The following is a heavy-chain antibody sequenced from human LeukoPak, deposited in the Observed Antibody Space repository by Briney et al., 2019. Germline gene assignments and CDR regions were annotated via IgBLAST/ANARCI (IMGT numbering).Heavy chain of an antibody. Sequence: SETLSLTCAVYGGSFSGYYWSWIRQPPGKGLEWIGEINHSGSTNYNPSLKSRVTISVDTSKNQFSLKPSSVTAADTAVYYCARAIVLVGATCGGDYWGQGTLVTVSS. CDR1: GGSFSGYY. CDR2: INHSGST. J-gene: IGHJ4*02. D-gene: IGHD1-26*01. CDR3: ARAIVLVGATCGGDY. V-gene: IGHV4-34*01.